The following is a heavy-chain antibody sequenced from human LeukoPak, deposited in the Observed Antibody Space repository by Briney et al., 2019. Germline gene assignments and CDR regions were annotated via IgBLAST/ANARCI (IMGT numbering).Heavy chain of an antibody. Sequence: PGGSLRLSCATSGFTFSSYWMSWVRQAPGKGLEWVANIKQEVTEKYYVDSVKGRFTISRDNAKNSLYLQMNSLRAEDTAVYYCARPHSTGGWYSNPIDYWGQGTLVSVSS. CDR1: GFTFSSYW. CDR2: IKQEVTEK. D-gene: IGHD6-19*01. V-gene: IGHV3-7*05. J-gene: IGHJ4*02. CDR3: ARPHSTGGWYSNPIDY.